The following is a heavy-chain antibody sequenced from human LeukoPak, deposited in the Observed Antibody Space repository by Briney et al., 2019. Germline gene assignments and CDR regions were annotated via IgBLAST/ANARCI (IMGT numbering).Heavy chain of an antibody. Sequence: PSETLSLTCTVSGGSISSYYWSWIRQPAGKGLEWIGRMYTSGSTNYNPSLKSRVSISVDTSKNQFSLKLTSVTAADTAVYYCARYLGYCSGGSCLQWAFDIWGQGTMVTVSS. D-gene: IGHD2-15*01. CDR3: ARYLGYCSGGSCLQWAFDI. V-gene: IGHV4-4*07. J-gene: IGHJ3*02. CDR2: MYTSGST. CDR1: GGSISSYY.